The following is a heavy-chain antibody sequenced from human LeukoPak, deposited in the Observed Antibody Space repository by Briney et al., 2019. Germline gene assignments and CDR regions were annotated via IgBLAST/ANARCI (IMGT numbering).Heavy chain of an antibody. CDR2: ISAYNGNT. CDR3: ARAGDYDILTGYGFYWYFDL. D-gene: IGHD3-9*01. CDR1: GYTFTSYG. V-gene: IGHV1-18*01. J-gene: IGHJ2*01. Sequence: ASVKVSCKASGYTFTSYGISWVRQAPRQGLEWMGWISAYNGNTNYAQKLQGRVTMTTDTSTSTAYMELRSLRSDDTAVYYCARAGDYDILTGYGFYWYFDLWGRGTLVTVSS.